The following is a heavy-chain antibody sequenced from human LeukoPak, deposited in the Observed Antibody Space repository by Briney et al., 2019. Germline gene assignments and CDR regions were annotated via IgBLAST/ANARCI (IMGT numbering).Heavy chain of an antibody. CDR3: AKDGDWTFDI. CDR2: IGHDGRNK. V-gene: IGHV3-30*02. D-gene: IGHD2-21*01. Sequence: PGGSVRLSCEASGITFSNSGMDWVREAPGKGREWVAYIGHDGRNKFYTESVRGRFTISGDNSMKMAYLQMNSLRTEDTAIYFCAKDGDWTFDIWGQGTMVTVSS. J-gene: IGHJ3*02. CDR1: GITFSNSG.